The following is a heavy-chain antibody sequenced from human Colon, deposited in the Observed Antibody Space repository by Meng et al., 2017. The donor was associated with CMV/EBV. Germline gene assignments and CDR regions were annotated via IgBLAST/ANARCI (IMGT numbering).Heavy chain of an antibody. J-gene: IGHJ4*02. Sequence: LSCASSGFTLRSSGMRWVRQAPGKGLEWVSGISGTATSTYYADSVKGRFTISRDNSKNTLYLQMNSLRAEDTAVYYCAKDNGWLSAYWGQGTLVTVSS. CDR3: AKDNGWLSAY. D-gene: IGHD3-22*01. CDR1: GFTLRSSG. CDR2: ISGTATST. V-gene: IGHV3-23*01.